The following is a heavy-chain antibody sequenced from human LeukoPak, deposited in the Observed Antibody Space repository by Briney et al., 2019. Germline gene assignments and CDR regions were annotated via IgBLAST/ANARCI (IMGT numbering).Heavy chain of an antibody. CDR2: IGGLGGST. J-gene: IGHJ4*02. Sequence: GGSLRLSCAASGFTCSSHAMGWVRQAPGKGLEWVSGIGGLGGSTYYAGSVKGRFTIPRDNSQNTLYLHMNSLRADDTAVYYCARDPGVVAFHYFDYWGQGSLVTVSS. CDR1: GFTCSSHA. CDR3: ARDPGVVAFHYFDY. V-gene: IGHV3-23*01. D-gene: IGHD2-15*01.